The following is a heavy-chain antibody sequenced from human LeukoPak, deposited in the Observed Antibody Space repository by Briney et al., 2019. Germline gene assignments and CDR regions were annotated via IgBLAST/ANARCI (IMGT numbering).Heavy chain of an antibody. CDR2: INHSGST. J-gene: IGHJ4*02. V-gene: IGHV4-34*01. Sequence: PSETLSLTCAVHGXSLSNYYWSWLPQPPGKGREWIGEINHSGSTNYNPSLKSRVTMSVDTSKNQFSLKLASVTAADTAVYYCARVYSYGFSSIDYWGQGGLVTVSS. D-gene: IGHD5-18*01. CDR1: GXSLSNYY. CDR3: ARVYSYGFSSIDY.